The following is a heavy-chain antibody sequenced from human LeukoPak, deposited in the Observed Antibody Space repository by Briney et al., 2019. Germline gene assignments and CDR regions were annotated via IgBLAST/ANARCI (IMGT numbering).Heavy chain of an antibody. Sequence: SETLSLTCTVSGGSVSDYYWSWIRQSPGKGLEWIGYIYYTGSTSYNPSLRSRVTMSADTSKNQSSLKLSSVTAADTAVYYCARPLAAARGHFDYWGQGTLVTVSS. CDR2: IYYTGST. D-gene: IGHD6-13*01. V-gene: IGHV4-59*02. CDR3: ARPLAAARGHFDY. CDR1: GGSVSDYY. J-gene: IGHJ4*02.